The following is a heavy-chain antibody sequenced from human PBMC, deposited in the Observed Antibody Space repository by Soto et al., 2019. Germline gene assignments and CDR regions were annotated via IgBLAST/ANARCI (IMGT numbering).Heavy chain of an antibody. CDR3: ATGVRGEYYYYGMDV. CDR2: IIPIFGTA. V-gene: IGHV1-69*13. D-gene: IGHD3-10*01. J-gene: IGHJ6*02. Sequence: SVKVSCKASGGTFSSYAISWVRQAPGQGLEWMGGIIPIFGTANYAQKFQGRVTITADESTSTAYMELSSLRSEDTAVYYCATGVRGEYYYYGMDVWGQGTTVTVSS. CDR1: GGTFSSYA.